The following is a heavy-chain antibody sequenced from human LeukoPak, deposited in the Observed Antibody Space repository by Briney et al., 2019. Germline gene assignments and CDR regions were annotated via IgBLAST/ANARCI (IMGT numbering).Heavy chain of an antibody. CDR2: IIPIFGTA. CDR3: ARAVPRDYYDSSGYPETFDI. J-gene: IGHJ3*02. Sequence: GASVEVSCKASGGTFSSYAISWVRQAPGQGLEWMGGIIPIFGTANYAQKFQGRVTITADESTSTAYMELSSLRSEDTAVYYCARAVPRDYYDSSGYPETFDIWGQGTMVTVSS. CDR1: GGTFSSYA. D-gene: IGHD3-22*01. V-gene: IGHV1-69*13.